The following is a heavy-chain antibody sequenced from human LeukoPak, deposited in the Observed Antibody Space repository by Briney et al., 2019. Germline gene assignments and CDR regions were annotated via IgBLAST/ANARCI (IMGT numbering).Heavy chain of an antibody. V-gene: IGHV1-69*13. CDR2: IIPIFGTA. CDR1: GGTFSSYA. CDR3: ARGGDYGDYAWFDP. D-gene: IGHD4-17*01. Sequence: SVKVSCKASGGTFSSYAISWLRQAPGQGLEWMGGIIPIFGTANYAQKFQGRVTITADESTSTAYMELSSLRSEDTAVYYCARGGDYGDYAWFDPWGQGTLVAVSS. J-gene: IGHJ5*02.